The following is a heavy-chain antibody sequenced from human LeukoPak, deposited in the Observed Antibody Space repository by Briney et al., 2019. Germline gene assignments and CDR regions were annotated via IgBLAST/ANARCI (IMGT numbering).Heavy chain of an antibody. J-gene: IGHJ4*02. V-gene: IGHV4-59*01. CDR3: TRGNLDSTPDF. D-gene: IGHD2/OR15-2a*01. CDR2: INYANT. CDR1: GAAMMPFY. Sequence: TSETLSLTCTVSGAAMMPFYWSWIRQPPGKGLEWVGYINYANTNYNPALKSRVDISMDTSKGQFSLRMSSVTAADTAVYYCTRGNLDSTPDFWGPGILVSVSS.